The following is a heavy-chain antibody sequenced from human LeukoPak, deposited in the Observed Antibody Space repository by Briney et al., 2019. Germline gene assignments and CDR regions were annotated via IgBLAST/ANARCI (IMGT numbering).Heavy chain of an antibody. CDR1: GFTFSSYW. CDR2: IKQDGSEK. CDR3: ARGKYYYDSTGYYPGGDY. Sequence: PGGSLRLSCEASGFTFSSYWMSWVRQAPGKGLEWVANIKQDGSEKYYVDSMKGRFTISRDNAKNSLYLQMNSLRAEDTAVYYCARGKYYYDSTGYYPGGDYWGQGTLVTVSS. J-gene: IGHJ4*02. D-gene: IGHD3-22*01. V-gene: IGHV3-7*01.